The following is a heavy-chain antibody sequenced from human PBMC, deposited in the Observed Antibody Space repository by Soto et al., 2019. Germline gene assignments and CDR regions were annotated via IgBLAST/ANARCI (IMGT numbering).Heavy chain of an antibody. CDR3: ERLPTRIVKDYYYYGMDV. CDR2: ISYDGSNK. V-gene: IGHV3-30-3*01. CDR1: GFTFSSYA. D-gene: IGHD1-26*01. J-gene: IGHJ6*02. Sequence: GGSLRLSCAASGFTFSSYAMHWVRQAPGKGLEWVAVISYDGSNKYYADSVKGRFTISRDNSKNTLYLQMNSLRAEDTAVYYCERLPTRIVKDYYYYGMDVWGQGTTVTVSS.